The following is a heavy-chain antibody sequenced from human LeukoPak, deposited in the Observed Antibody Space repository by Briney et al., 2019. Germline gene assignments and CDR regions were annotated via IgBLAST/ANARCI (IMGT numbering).Heavy chain of an antibody. D-gene: IGHD2-2*01. J-gene: IGHJ4*02. CDR3: AKAPPIGSCSSTTCYFDY. CDR2: IRVSGDTT. Sequence: GGSLRLSCAVSGFTFSFYAMRWARQAPGEGVECVSAIRVSGDTTYYADSVKGRFTISRDNSKNTLYLQMNSLRAEDTALYYCAKAPPIGSCSSTTCYFDYWGQGTLVTVSS. CDR1: GFTFSFYA. V-gene: IGHV3-23*01.